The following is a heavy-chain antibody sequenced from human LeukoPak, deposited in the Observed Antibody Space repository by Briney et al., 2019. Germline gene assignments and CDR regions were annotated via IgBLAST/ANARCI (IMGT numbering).Heavy chain of an antibody. CDR2: IYYSGST. Sequence: PSETLSLTCTVSGGSISSYYWSWIRQPPGKGLEWIGYIYYSGSTNYNPSLKSRVTISVDTPKNQFSLKLSSVTAADTAVYYCASRSGWPYYFDYWGQGTLVTVSS. CDR1: GGSISSYY. D-gene: IGHD6-19*01. J-gene: IGHJ4*02. CDR3: ASRSGWPYYFDY. V-gene: IGHV4-59*08.